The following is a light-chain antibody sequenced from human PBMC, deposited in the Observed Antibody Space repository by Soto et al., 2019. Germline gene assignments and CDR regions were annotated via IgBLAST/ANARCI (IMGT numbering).Light chain of an antibody. CDR2: VTS. J-gene: IGKJ2*01. CDR1: QGISSY. CDR3: QQLNSYPYT. V-gene: IGKV1-9*01. Sequence: DIQLTQSPSFMSASVGDRVTMTCRASQGISSYLAWYQQKPGKAPKLLIYVTSTLQSGVPSRFSGSGSGAEFTLTISSLQPEDFATYYCQQLNSYPYTFGQGTKLEIK.